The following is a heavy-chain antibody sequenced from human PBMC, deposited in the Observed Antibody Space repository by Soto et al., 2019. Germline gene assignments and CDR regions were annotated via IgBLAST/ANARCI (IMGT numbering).Heavy chain of an antibody. CDR2: INHSGST. Sequence: PSETLSLTCAVYGGSFSGYYWSWIRQPPGKGLEWIGEINHSGSTNYNPSLKSRVTISVDTSKNQFSLKLSSVTAADTAVYYCARGRVVVVAARHYNWFDPWGQGTLVTVPQ. CDR1: GGSFSGYY. D-gene: IGHD2-15*01. V-gene: IGHV4-34*01. CDR3: ARGRVVVVAARHYNWFDP. J-gene: IGHJ5*02.